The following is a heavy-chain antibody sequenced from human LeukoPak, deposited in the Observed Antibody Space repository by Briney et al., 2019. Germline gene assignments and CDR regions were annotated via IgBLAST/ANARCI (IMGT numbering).Heavy chain of an antibody. Sequence: GASVKVSCKASGGTFSSYAISWVRQAPGQGLEWMGRIIPIFGTANYAQKFQGRVTITTDESTSTAYMELSSLRSENTAVYYCAREVIAVHAFDIWGQGTMVTVSS. CDR1: GGTFSSYA. J-gene: IGHJ3*02. V-gene: IGHV1-69*05. CDR3: AREVIAVHAFDI. CDR2: IIPIFGTA. D-gene: IGHD6-19*01.